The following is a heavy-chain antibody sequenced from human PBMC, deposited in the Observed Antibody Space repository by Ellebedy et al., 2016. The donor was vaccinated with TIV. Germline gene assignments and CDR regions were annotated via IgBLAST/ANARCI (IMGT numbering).Heavy chain of an antibody. D-gene: IGHD6-13*01. J-gene: IGHJ4*02. Sequence: SETLSLXCAVYGGSFSGHYWSWIRQSPGKRLEWIGEINHSGSTNYNPSLKSRVTISVDTSKNQFSLKLSSETAADTAVYYCARGPVVSVIGGYSSSWYARRRVTAGGYWGQGTLVTVSS. CDR1: GGSFSGHY. CDR3: ARGPVVSVIGGYSSSWYARRRVTAGGY. V-gene: IGHV4-34*01. CDR2: INHSGST.